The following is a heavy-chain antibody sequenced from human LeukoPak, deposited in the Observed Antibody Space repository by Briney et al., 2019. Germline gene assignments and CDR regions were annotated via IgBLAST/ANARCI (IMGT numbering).Heavy chain of an antibody. V-gene: IGHV1-2*02. J-gene: IGHJ4*02. Sequence: ASVKVSCKASGYTFTGYYMHWVRQAPGQGLEWMGWINPNSGGTNYAQKFQGRVTMTRDTSISTAYMELSRLRSDDTAVYYCSRGKSRGSHIDYWGQGTLVTVSS. D-gene: IGHD1-26*01. CDR2: INPNSGGT. CDR1: GYTFTGYY. CDR3: SRGKSRGSHIDY.